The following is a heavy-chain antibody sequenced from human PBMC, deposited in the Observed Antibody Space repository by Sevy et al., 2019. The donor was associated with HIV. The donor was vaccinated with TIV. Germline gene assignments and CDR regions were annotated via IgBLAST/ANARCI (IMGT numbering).Heavy chain of an antibody. Sequence: GGSLRLSCAASGFTFSSYWMSWVRQAPGKGLEWVANIKQDGSEKYYVDSVKGRFTISRDNAKNSLYLQMNSLRAEDTVVYYCARDILGYCSGGSCFPAGWGQGTLVTVSS. D-gene: IGHD2-15*01. V-gene: IGHV3-7*01. CDR1: GFTFSSYW. CDR2: IKQDGSEK. CDR3: ARDILGYCSGGSCFPAG. J-gene: IGHJ4*02.